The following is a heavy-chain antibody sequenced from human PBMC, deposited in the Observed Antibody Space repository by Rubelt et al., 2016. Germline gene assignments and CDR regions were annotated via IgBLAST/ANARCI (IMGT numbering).Heavy chain of an antibody. D-gene: IGHD2-21*01. CDR1: GASFSGYY. CDR3: VTYGGTYPFDA. V-gene: IGHV4-34*06. Sequence: QVQLQQWGAGLLKPSETLSLTCAVYGASFSGYYWSWIRQPPGKGLEWIGDINHSGSPNHNSSLKRRVPISVDTSKNQFSLKLGSVTAADTAVYYCVTYGGTYPFDAWGQGTLVTVSS. CDR2: INHSGSP. J-gene: IGHJ5*02.